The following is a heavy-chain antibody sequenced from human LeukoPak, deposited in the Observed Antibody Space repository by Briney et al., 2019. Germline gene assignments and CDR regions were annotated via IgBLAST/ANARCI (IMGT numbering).Heavy chain of an antibody. V-gene: IGHV3-23*01. CDR3: AMMDTWRIVGTTNFAY. CDR1: GFTFSSYA. Sequence: GSLRLSCAASGFTFSSYAMSWVRQAPGKGLVWVSAISGSGGSTYYADSVKGRFTISRDNSKNTLYLQMNSLRAEDTAIYYCAMMDTWRIVGTTNFAYWGQGALVTVSS. D-gene: IGHD1-26*01. CDR2: ISGSGGST. J-gene: IGHJ4*02.